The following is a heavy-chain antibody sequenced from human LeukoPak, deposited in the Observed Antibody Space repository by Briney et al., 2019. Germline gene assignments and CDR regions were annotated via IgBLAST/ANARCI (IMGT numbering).Heavy chain of an antibody. D-gene: IGHD4-17*01. CDR3: ARYADAPDYGEELGPDY. V-gene: IGHV1-18*01. Sequence: GASVKVSCKASGYTFTSYGISWVRQAPGQGLEWMGWISAYNGNTNYAQKLQGRVTMTTDTSTSTAYMELRSLRSDDTAVYYCARYADAPDYGEELGPDYWGQGTLVTVSS. CDR1: GYTFTSYG. J-gene: IGHJ4*02. CDR2: ISAYNGNT.